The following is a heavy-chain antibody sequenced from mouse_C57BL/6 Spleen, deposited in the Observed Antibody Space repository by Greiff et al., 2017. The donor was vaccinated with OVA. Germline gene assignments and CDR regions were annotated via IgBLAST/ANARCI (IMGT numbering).Heavy chain of an antibody. J-gene: IGHJ1*03. Sequence: VQLQQSGPELVKPGASVKISCKASGYAFSSSWMNWVKQRPGKGLEWIGRIYPGDGDTNYNGKFKGKATLTADKSSSTAYMQLSSLTSEDSAVYFCARITTVEYFDVWGTGTTVTVSS. V-gene: IGHV1-82*01. CDR3: ARITTVEYFDV. CDR2: IYPGDGDT. D-gene: IGHD1-1*01. CDR1: GYAFSSSW.